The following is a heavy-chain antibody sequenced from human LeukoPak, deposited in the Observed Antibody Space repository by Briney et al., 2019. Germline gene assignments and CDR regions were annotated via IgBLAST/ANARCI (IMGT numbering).Heavy chain of an antibody. D-gene: IGHD6-25*01. CDR2: IYYSGST. J-gene: IGHJ1*01. Sequence: SQTLSLTCTVSGGSISSGDYYWSWIRQPPGKGLEWIGYIYYSGSTNYNPSLKSRVTISVDTSKNQFSLKLSSVTAADTAVYYCARHLIGGSGGFQHWGQGTLVTVSS. V-gene: IGHV4-30-4*08. CDR1: GGSISSGDYY. CDR3: ARHLIGGSGGFQH.